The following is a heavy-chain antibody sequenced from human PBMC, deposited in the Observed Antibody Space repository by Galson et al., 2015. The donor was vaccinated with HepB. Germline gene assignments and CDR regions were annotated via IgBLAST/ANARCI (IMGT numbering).Heavy chain of an antibody. J-gene: IGHJ4*02. CDR1: GFVFXXHA. V-gene: IGHV3-30*04. CDR2: ISYEENIQ. D-gene: IGHD2-15*01. Sequence: SLRLSCAASGFVFXXHAMHWVRQAPGKGLEWVAAISYEENIQEYADSVXXRFTVSRDNSKNTLYLQMNSLRVEDTAVYYCAREILGYCSGDDCYSGVYWGQXXXVSVSS. CDR3: AREILGYCSGDDCYSGVY.